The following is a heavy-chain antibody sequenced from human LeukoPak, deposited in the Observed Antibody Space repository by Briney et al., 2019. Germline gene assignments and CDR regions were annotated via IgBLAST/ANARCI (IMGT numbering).Heavy chain of an antibody. CDR2: INHSGST. J-gene: IGHJ4*02. D-gene: IGHD5-24*01. CDR3: ARVKADGSHHPYYFDY. Sequence: SETLSLTCAVYGGSFSGYCWSWIRQPPGKGLEWIGEINHSGSTNYNPSLKSRVTISVDTSKNQFSLKLSSVTAADTAVYYCARVKADGSHHPYYFDYWGQGTLVTVSS. CDR1: GGSFSGYC. V-gene: IGHV4-34*01.